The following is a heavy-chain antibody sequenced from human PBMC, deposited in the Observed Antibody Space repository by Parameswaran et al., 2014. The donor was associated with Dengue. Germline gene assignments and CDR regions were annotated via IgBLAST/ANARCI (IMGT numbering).Heavy chain of an antibody. V-gene: IGHV3-21*01. D-gene: IGHD2-8*02. CDR2: ISSSSSYI. CDR3: ASYCTGGVCYTDY. Sequence: GESLKISCAASGFTFSSYSMNWVRQAPGKGLEWVSSISSSSSYIYYADSVKGRFTISRDNAKNSLYLQMNSLRAEDTAVYYCASYCTGGVCYTDYWGQGTLVTVSS. J-gene: IGHJ4*02. CDR1: GFTFSSYS.